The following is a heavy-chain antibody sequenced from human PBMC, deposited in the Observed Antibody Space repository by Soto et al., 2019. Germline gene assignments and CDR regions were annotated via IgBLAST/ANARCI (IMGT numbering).Heavy chain of an antibody. CDR2: LWYDGTNK. J-gene: IGHJ3*02. Sequence: QPGGSLRLSCAASGFTFRIYSMRWVRQSPGKGLEWVAVLWYDGTNKYYGESVKGRFTISRDNSENTLYLQMNSLRVEDTAVYYCARDATFGTKGGSFDIWGHGTLVTVSS. V-gene: IGHV3-33*01. CDR1: GFTFRIYS. CDR3: ARDATFGTKGGSFDI. D-gene: IGHD3-16*01.